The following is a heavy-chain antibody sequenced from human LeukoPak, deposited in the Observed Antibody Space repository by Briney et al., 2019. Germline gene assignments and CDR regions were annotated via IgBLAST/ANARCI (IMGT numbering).Heavy chain of an antibody. CDR1: GGSISSYY. Sequence: SETLSHTCTVSGGSISSYYWSWIRQPPGKGLEWKGDIDYSGSTNYNPSLKSRVTISVDTTKNQFSLKLSSVTAADTAVYYCAREYYDILTGSQTPVFDYWGQGTLVTVSS. J-gene: IGHJ4*02. CDR2: IDYSGST. V-gene: IGHV4-59*01. D-gene: IGHD3-9*01. CDR3: AREYYDILTGSQTPVFDY.